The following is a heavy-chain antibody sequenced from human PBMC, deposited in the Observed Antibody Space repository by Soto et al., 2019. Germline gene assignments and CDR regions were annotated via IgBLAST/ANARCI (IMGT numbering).Heavy chain of an antibody. Sequence: QVQLVQSGAEVKKPGASLRVSCETSGDTSTIYTITWVRQAPGQGLQWMGRIVPLLRITNYAQEFQGRLTITADSSTSSAHLALASLTSEDTAVYYCATDKFGAGRVGVDSWGQGTLVIVSS. CDR3: ATDKFGAGRVGVDS. D-gene: IGHD3-10*01. V-gene: IGHV1-69*08. CDR1: GDTSTIYT. J-gene: IGHJ5*02. CDR2: IVPLLRIT.